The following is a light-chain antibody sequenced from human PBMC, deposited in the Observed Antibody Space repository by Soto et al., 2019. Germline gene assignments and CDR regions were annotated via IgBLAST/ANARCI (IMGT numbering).Light chain of an antibody. CDR1: QNIDKNY. Sequence: EIVVTQSPGTLSLSPGESSTLSCRASQNIDKNYLAWFQHKPGQAPRLLIYAASNRATGVPARFSGSGSGTDFTLTISRLEPEDFAVYYCQQYGSLPITFGQGTRLEIK. V-gene: IGKV3-20*01. CDR3: QQYGSLPIT. CDR2: AAS. J-gene: IGKJ5*01.